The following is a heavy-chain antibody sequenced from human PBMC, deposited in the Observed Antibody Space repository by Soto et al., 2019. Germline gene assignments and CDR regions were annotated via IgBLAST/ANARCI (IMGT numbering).Heavy chain of an antibody. Sequence: GWSLRLSCAASGFTFSSYSMNWVRHAPGKGLEWVSSISSSSSYIYYADSVKGRFTISRDNAKNQLYLQMSSLRAEDTAVYYCVKDPYCSGGRCYSGQDAFDIWVQGTMVTVSS. D-gene: IGHD2-15*01. V-gene: IGHV3-21*01. CDR1: GFTFSSYS. CDR2: ISSSSSYI. CDR3: VKDPYCSGGRCYSGQDAFDI. J-gene: IGHJ3*02.